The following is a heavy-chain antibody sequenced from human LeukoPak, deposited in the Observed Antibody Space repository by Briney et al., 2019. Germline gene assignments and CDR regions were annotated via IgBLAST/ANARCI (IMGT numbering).Heavy chain of an antibody. CDR3: AKDSSSWRDAFDI. J-gene: IGHJ3*02. V-gene: IGHV3-9*01. Sequence: GRSLRLSCAASGFTFDDYAMHWVRQAPGKGLEWVSGISWNSGSIGYADSVKGRFTISRDNAKNSLYLQMNSLRAEDTALYYCAKDSSSWRDAFDIWGQGTMVTVSS. D-gene: IGHD6-13*01. CDR1: GFTFDDYA. CDR2: ISWNSGSI.